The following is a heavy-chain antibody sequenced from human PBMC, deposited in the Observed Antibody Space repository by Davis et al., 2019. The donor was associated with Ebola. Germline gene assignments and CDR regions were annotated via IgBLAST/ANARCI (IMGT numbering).Heavy chain of an antibody. CDR1: GFTFNDYF. V-gene: IGHV3-11*01. J-gene: IGHJ4*02. Sequence: GGSLRLSCSASGFTFNDYFMTWIRQAPGKGLEWISSINSYYDTIYYADSVKGRFAISRDNTKRSLYLEMNGLRAEDTAVYYCARHRGYDLDYFDFWGRGTVVVVSS. D-gene: IGHD5-12*01. CDR3: ARHRGYDLDYFDF. CDR2: INSYYDTI.